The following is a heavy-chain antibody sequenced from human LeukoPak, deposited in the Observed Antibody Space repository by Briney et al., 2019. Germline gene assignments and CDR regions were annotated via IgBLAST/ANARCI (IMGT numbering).Heavy chain of an antibody. CDR3: AKDFYRYSYGRDAFDI. D-gene: IGHD5-18*01. CDR1: GFTFSSHA. CDR2: ISGSGGST. V-gene: IGHV3-23*01. Sequence: GGSLRLSCAASGFTFSSHAMSWVRQAPGKGLEWVSAISGSGGSTYYADSVKGRFTISRDNSKNTLYLQMNSLRAEDTAVYYCAKDFYRYSYGRDAFDIWGQGTMVTVSS. J-gene: IGHJ3*02.